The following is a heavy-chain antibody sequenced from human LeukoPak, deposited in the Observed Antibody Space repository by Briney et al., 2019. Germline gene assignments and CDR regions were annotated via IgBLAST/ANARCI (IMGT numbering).Heavy chain of an antibody. CDR1: GYSFTTYW. J-gene: IGHJ4*02. CDR2: TYPGGSDT. D-gene: IGHD3-10*01. CDR3: ARADSPLGELLPKYYFDY. V-gene: IGHV5-51*01. Sequence: GESLKISCKGSGYSFTTYWIGWVRQMPGKGLEWMGITYPGGSDTRYSPSFQGQVTISADKSINTAYLQWSSLKASDAAMYYCARADSPLGELLPKYYFDYWGQGTLVTVSS.